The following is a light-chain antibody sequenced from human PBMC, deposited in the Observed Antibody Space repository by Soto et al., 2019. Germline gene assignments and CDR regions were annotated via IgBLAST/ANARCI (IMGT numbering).Light chain of an antibody. V-gene: IGLV4-69*01. CDR1: SGHSRYA. J-gene: IGLJ3*02. CDR2: LNSDGSH. Sequence: QLVLTQSPSASASLGASVKLTCTLSSGHSRYAIAWHQQQPEKGPRYLMKLNSDGSHSKGDGISDRFSGSSSGAERYLTISRLQSEDEGDYYCQTWDTGIRVFGGGTKLTVL. CDR3: QTWDTGIRV.